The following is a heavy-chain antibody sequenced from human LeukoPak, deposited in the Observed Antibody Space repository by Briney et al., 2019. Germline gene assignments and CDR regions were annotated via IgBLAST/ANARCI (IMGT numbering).Heavy chain of an antibody. CDR3: ARGSYDSSGYYYEGVDY. CDR2: ISAYNGNT. V-gene: IGHV1-18*01. J-gene: IGHJ4*02. D-gene: IGHD3-22*01. CDR1: GYTFTSYG. Sequence: ASVKVSCKASGYTFTSYGISWVRQAPGQGLEWMGWISAYNGNTNYAQKLQGRVTMTTDTSTGTAYMELRSLRSDDTAVYYCARGSYDSSGYYYEGVDYWGQGTLVTVSS.